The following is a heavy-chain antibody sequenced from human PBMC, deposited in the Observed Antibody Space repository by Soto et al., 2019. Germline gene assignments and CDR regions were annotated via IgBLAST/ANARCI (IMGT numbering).Heavy chain of an antibody. CDR2: ISGSGGST. Sequence: EVQLLESGGGLVQPGGSLRLSCAASGFTFSSYAMSWVRQAPGKGLEWVSAISGSGGSTYYADSVKGRFTISRDNSKKPLYLQMNSLRAEDTGVYYCAKGAQLWLTSFPFEDWGQGTLVTVSS. J-gene: IGHJ4*02. CDR3: AKGAQLWLTSFPFED. V-gene: IGHV3-23*01. CDR1: GFTFSSYA. D-gene: IGHD5-18*01.